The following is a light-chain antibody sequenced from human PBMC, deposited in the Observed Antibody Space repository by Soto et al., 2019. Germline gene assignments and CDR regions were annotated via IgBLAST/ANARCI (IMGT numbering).Light chain of an antibody. CDR1: NSDVGGYNY. CDR2: EVR. V-gene: IGLV2-14*01. J-gene: IGLJ3*02. CDR3: SAYTARSTLV. Sequence: QSVLTQPPSASGSPGQSVTISCTGTNSDVGGYNYVSWYQQHPGEAPKLMIYEVRNRPSGISSRFSGSRSGNTASLTISGLHPEDEGDYYCSAYTARSTLVFGGGTKLTVL.